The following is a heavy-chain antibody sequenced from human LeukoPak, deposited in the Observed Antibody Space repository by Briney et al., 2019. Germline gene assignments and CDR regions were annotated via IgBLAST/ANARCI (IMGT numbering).Heavy chain of an antibody. CDR2: ISSSSSYI. CDR1: GFTFSSYS. Sequence: GGSLRLSCAASGFTFSSYSMNWVRQAPGKGLEWVSSISSSSSYIYYADSVKGRFTISRDNAKNSLYLRMNSLRAEDTAVYYCARVFGSWYFFDYWGQGTLVTVSS. D-gene: IGHD6-13*01. CDR3: ARVFGSWYFFDY. J-gene: IGHJ4*02. V-gene: IGHV3-21*01.